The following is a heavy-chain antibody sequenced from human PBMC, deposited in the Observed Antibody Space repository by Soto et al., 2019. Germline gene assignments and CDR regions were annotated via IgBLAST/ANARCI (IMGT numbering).Heavy chain of an antibody. Sequence: PGGSLRLSCAASGFTFSSYAMNWVRQAPGKGLEWVSAISGNGGSTYYADSVKGRFTFSRDNSKNTLYLQMTSLRAEDTAVYYCASHQIFGPRWGQGTMVTVSS. CDR3: ASHQIFGPR. J-gene: IGHJ3*01. CDR1: GFTFSSYA. D-gene: IGHD3-3*01. V-gene: IGHV3-23*01. CDR2: ISGNGGST.